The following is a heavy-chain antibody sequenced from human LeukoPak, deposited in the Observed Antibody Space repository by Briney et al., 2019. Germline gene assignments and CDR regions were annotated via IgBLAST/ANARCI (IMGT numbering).Heavy chain of an antibody. CDR3: ARISSDIVPFDY. CDR2: INPNSGGT. D-gene: IGHD2-15*01. V-gene: IGHV1-2*06. J-gene: IGHJ4*02. Sequence: ASVKVSCKASGYTFTGYYMHWVRQAPGQGLEWMGRINPNSGGTNYAQKFQGRVTMTRDTSISTAYMELSRLRSDDTAVYYCARISSDIVPFDYWGQGTLVTVSS. CDR1: GYTFTGYY.